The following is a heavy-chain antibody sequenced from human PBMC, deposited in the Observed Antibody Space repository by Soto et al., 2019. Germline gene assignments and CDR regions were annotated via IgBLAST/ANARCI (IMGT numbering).Heavy chain of an antibody. CDR3: ARASREILN. CDR2: ISSSSSYA. V-gene: IGHV3-11*06. D-gene: IGHD1-26*01. J-gene: IGHJ4*02. Sequence: QEQLVQSGAEVKKPGASVKVSCKASGYTFSGYYMSWIRQAPGKGLEWVSYISSSSSYANYADSVKGRFTISRDNAKNSLYLQMNSLRVEDTAVYYCARASREILNWGQGTLVTVSS. CDR1: GYTFSGYY.